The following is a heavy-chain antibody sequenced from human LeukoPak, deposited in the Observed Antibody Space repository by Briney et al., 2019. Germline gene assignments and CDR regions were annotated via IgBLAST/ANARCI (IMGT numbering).Heavy chain of an antibody. V-gene: IGHV4-4*07. Sequence: PSETLSLTCTVSAGSINPYYWSWIRQSAEKGLEWFARIYASGTTKYNPSPQSRVAMSVDMSKTQFSLNLAAVTAADTAVYYCARDQGYTYGQTHYFDFWGQGILVTVSS. D-gene: IGHD5-18*01. CDR2: IYASGTT. J-gene: IGHJ4*02. CDR3: ARDQGYTYGQTHYFDF. CDR1: AGSINPYY.